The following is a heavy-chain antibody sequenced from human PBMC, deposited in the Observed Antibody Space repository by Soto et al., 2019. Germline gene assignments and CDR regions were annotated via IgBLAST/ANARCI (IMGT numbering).Heavy chain of an antibody. D-gene: IGHD2-15*01. V-gene: IGHV3-11*01. CDR3: ARTCSGGTCSFDY. CDR2: ISSSGTTI. CDR1: GFTFSDNY. J-gene: IGHJ4*02. Sequence: GGSLRLSCAASGFTFSDNYMYWMRQAPGKGLEWVSYISSSGTTIYYADSMKGRFTISRDNARNSLFLQMNSLRADDTAIYYCARTCSGGTCSFDYWGQGTLVTVSS.